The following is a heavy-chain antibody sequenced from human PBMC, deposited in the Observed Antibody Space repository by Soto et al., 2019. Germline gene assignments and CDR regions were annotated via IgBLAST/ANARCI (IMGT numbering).Heavy chain of an antibody. CDR1: GFTVSGKKY. CDR3: ATWHLQEHAYDI. D-gene: IGHD1-1*01. Sequence: DVQLVASGGGLIQPGESLRLSCEAFGFTVSGKKYAAWVRQAPGKGLEWLSALYDLDGTYYADSVKGRFTTSSDSSRTTVYLQMNSLRPDDTAVYSCATWHLQEHAYDIWGQGTMVTVSS. CDR2: LYDLDGT. J-gene: IGHJ3*02. V-gene: IGHV3-53*01.